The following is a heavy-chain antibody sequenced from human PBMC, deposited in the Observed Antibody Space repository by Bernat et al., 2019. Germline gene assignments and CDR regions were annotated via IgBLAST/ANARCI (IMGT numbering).Heavy chain of an antibody. D-gene: IGHD3-22*01. CDR1: GFTFSSYA. J-gene: IGHJ4*02. CDR3: ASPLYYYDSSGYYLDY. V-gene: IGHV3-23*01. CDR2: ISGSGGST. Sequence: EVQLLESGGGLVQPGGSLRLSCAASGFTFSSYAMSWVRQAPGKWLEWVSAISGSGGSTYYADFVKGRFTISRDNSKNTLYLQMNSLRAEDTAVYYCASPLYYYDSSGYYLDYWGQGTLVTVSS.